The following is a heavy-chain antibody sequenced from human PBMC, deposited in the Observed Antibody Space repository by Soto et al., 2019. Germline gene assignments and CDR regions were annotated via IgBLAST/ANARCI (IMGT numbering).Heavy chain of an antibody. CDR1: GGSISSGGYY. V-gene: IGHV4-31*03. CDR3: ARYDILTGYSNWFDP. Sequence: QVQLQESGPGLVKPSQTLSLTCTVSGGSISSGGYYWSWIRQHPGKGLEWIGYIYYSGSTYYNPSLKSRVTISVDTSKNQFSLKLSSVTAADTAVYYCARYDILTGYSNWFDPWGQGTLVTVSS. D-gene: IGHD3-9*01. CDR2: IYYSGST. J-gene: IGHJ5*02.